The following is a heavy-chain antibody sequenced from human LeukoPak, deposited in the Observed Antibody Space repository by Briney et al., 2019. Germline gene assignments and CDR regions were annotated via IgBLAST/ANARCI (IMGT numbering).Heavy chain of an antibody. Sequence: PGGSLRLSCAASGFTFSSYGMHWVRQAPGKGLEWVEFIRYDGSNKYYADSVKGRFTISRDNSKNTLYLQMNSLRAEDTAVYYCASRYCSSTSCFFDYWGQGTLVTVSS. CDR1: GFTFSSYG. CDR3: ASRYCSSTSCFFDY. J-gene: IGHJ4*02. D-gene: IGHD2-2*01. CDR2: IRYDGSNK. V-gene: IGHV3-30*02.